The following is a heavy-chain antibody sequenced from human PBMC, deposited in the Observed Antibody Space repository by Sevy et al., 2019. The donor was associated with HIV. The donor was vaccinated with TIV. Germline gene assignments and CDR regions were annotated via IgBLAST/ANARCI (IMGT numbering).Heavy chain of an antibody. D-gene: IGHD6-6*01. CDR3: ARDKAARFSDPGNWFDP. J-gene: IGHJ5*02. CDR1: GFTFSSYW. CDR2: INSDGSST. Sequence: GGSVRLSCAASGFTFSSYWMHWVRQAPGKGLVWVSRINSDGSSTSYADSVKGRFTISRDNAKKTLYQQMNSLRAEDTAVYYCARDKAARFSDPGNWFDPWRQGTRVTVS. V-gene: IGHV3-74*01.